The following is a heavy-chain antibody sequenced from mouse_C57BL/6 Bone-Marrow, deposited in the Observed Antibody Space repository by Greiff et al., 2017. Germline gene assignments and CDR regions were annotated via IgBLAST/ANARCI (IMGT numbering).Heavy chain of an antibody. CDR3: ARKGIYYYVDY. V-gene: IGHV1-64*01. J-gene: IGHJ2*01. Sequence: QVQLQQPGAELVKPGASVKLSCKASGYTFTSYWMHWVKQRPGQGLEWIGMIHPNSGSTNYNEKFKSKATLTVDKSSSTAYMQLSSLTSEDSAVYYCARKGIYYYVDYWGQGTTLTVSS. D-gene: IGHD1-1*01. CDR2: IHPNSGST. CDR1: GYTFTSYW.